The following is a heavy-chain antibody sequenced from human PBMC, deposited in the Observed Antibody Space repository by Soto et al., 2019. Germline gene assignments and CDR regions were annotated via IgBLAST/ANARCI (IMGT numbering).Heavy chain of an antibody. CDR1: GYTFTSYD. CDR3: VRGRVMITFGVVIVIDY. V-gene: IGHV1-8*01. D-gene: IGHD3-16*02. Sequence: ASVKVSCKASGYTFTSYDINWVRQATGQGLEWMGWINPNTGYTDYAQKFQDRVTMTGYTSITSAYMELSSLRSDDTVVYYCVRGRVMITFGVVIVIDYWGQGSPVTVSS. CDR2: INPNTGYT. J-gene: IGHJ4*02.